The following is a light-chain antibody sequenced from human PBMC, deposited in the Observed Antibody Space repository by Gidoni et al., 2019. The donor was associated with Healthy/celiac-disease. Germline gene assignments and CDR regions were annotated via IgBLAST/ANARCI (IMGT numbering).Light chain of an antibody. V-gene: IGKV1-NL1*01. CDR3: QQYYSTPWT. J-gene: IGKJ1*01. CDR1: QGISNS. CDR2: AAS. Sequence: DIQMTQSPSSLSASVGDRFTITCRASQGISNSLAWYHQKPGKAPKLLLYAASRLESGVPSRFSGSGSGTDYTLTISSLQPEDFATYYCQQYYSTPWTFGQGTKVEIK.